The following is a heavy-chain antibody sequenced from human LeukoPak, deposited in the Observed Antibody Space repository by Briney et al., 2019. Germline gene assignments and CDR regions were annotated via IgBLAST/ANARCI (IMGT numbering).Heavy chain of an antibody. CDR1: GFTFTSYW. V-gene: IGHV3-7*01. CDR3: AREEYTYGHGGFDF. D-gene: IGHD5-18*01. Sequence: GGSLRLSCAASGFTFTSYWMSWVRQAPGKGLEWVANIRQDGSEKYYVDSVKGRLTISRDNAESSLYLQLNSLRVEDTAIYYCAREEYTYGHGGFDFWGQGSLVTVSS. CDR2: IRQDGSEK. J-gene: IGHJ4*02.